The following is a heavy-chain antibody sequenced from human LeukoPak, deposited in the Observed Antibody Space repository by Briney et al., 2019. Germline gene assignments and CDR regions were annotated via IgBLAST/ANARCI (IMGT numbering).Heavy chain of an antibody. Sequence: PSETLSLTXTVSGGSISSYYWSWIRQTAAKGLEWIGRISTSGTTNYNPSLKSRVTMSVDTSKNQFSLKLSSVTAADTAVYYCAIDKEGYSSRYYYYYMDVWAKGTTVTVSS. CDR3: AIDKEGYSSRYYYYYMDV. J-gene: IGHJ6*03. D-gene: IGHD6-13*01. V-gene: IGHV4-4*07. CDR1: GGSISSYY. CDR2: ISTSGTT.